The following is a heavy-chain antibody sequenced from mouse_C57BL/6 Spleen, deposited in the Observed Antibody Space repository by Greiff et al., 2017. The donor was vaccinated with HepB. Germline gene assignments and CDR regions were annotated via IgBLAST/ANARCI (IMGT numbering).Heavy chain of an antibody. CDR3: ARHYYDYRDYAMDY. CDR2: ISGGGGNT. V-gene: IGHV5-9*01. Sequence: EVMLVESGGGLVKPGGSLKLSCAASGFTFSSYTMSWVRQTPEKRLEWVATISGGGGNTYYPDSVKGRFTISRDNAKNTLYLQMSSLRSEDTALYYCARHYYDYRDYAMDYWGQGTSVTVSS. CDR1: GFTFSSYT. J-gene: IGHJ4*01. D-gene: IGHD2-4*01.